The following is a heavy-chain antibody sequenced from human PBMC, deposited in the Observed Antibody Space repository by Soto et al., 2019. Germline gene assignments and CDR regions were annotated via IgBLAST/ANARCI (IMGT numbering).Heavy chain of an antibody. V-gene: IGHV3-48*02. Sequence: EVQLVNSGGGLVQPGGSLRLSCVASGFTFSSYGMNRVRQAPGKGLEWVSYISSGRVTTNYADSVKGRFTISRDNAKSSLYLQLNSLRDDDTAVYYCARGGAARPDYWGQGTLVIVSS. CDR2: ISSGRVTT. CDR3: ARGGAARPDY. CDR1: GFTFSSYG. D-gene: IGHD2-15*01. J-gene: IGHJ4*02.